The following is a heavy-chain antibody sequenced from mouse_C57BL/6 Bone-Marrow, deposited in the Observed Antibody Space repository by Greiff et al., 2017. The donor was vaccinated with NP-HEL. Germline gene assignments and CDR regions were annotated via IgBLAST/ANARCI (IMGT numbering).Heavy chain of an antibody. CDR3: AREVGVGYLDWYFDV. J-gene: IGHJ1*03. D-gene: IGHD3-1*01. Sequence: QVQLQQSGAELAKPGASVKLSCKASGYTFTSYWMHWVKQRPGQGLEWIGYINPSSGYTKYNQKFKDKATLTADTSSSTAYMQLSSLTYEYSAVYCCAREVGVGYLDWYFDVWGTGTTVTVSS. CDR1: GYTFTSYW. V-gene: IGHV1-7*01. CDR2: INPSSGYT.